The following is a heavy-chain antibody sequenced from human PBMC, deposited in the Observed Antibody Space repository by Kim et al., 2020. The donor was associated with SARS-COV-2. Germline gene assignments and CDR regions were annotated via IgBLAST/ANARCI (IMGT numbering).Heavy chain of an antibody. CDR2: IIPIFGTA. J-gene: IGHJ4*02. D-gene: IGHD2-21*02. V-gene: IGHV1-69*13. CDR1: GGTFSSYA. CDR3: AREALAYCGGDCYFGY. Sequence: SVKVSCKASGGTFSSYAISWVRQAPGQGLEWMGGIIPIFGTANYAQKFQGRVTITADESTSTAYMELSSLRSEDTAVYYCAREALAYCGGDCYFGYWGQGTLVTVSS.